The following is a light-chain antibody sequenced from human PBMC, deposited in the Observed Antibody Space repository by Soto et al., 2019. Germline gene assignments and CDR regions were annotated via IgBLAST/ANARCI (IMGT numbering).Light chain of an antibody. CDR2: GAS. Sequence: EIVLTQSPGTLSLSPGERATLSCRASQSVSSSYLAWCQQKPGQAPRLLIYGASSRATGIPDRFSGSGSGTDFTLTISRLEPEDFAVFYCHQYDSSPITFGQGTRLEIK. CDR1: QSVSSSY. J-gene: IGKJ5*01. CDR3: HQYDSSPIT. V-gene: IGKV3-20*01.